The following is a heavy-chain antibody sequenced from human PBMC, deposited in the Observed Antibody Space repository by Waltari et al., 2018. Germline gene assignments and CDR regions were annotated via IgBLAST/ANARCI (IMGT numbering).Heavy chain of an antibody. V-gene: IGHV4-59*01. CDR2: IYYSGST. J-gene: IGHJ4*02. CDR1: GGSISSYY. CDR3: ARNGGSAAAPRYYFDY. D-gene: IGHD6-13*01. Sequence: QVQLQESGPGLVKPSETLSLTCTVSGGSISSYYWSWIRQPPGKGLEWIGYIYYSGSTNYTPSLKSRVTISVDTSKNQFSLKLSSVTAADTAVYYCARNGGSAAAPRYYFDYWGQGTLVTVSS.